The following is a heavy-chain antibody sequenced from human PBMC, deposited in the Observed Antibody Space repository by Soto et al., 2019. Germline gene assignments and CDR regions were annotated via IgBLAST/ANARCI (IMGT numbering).Heavy chain of an antibody. D-gene: IGHD3-22*01. CDR3: ARGRADYYDSSSYYEGSYFAY. CDR1: GGTFSSYA. V-gene: IGHV1-69*13. J-gene: IGHJ4*02. Sequence: ASVKVSCKASGGTFSSYAISWLRQAPGQGLEWMGGIIPIFGTANYAQKFQGRVTITADESTSTAYMELSSLRSEDTAVYYCARGRADYYDSSSYYEGSYFAYWGQGTLVTVSS. CDR2: IIPIFGTA.